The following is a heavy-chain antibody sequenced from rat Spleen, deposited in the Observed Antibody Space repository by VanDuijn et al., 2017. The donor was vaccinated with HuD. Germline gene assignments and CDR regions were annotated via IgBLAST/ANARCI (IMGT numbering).Heavy chain of an antibody. J-gene: IGHJ4*01. V-gene: IGHV3-1*01. Sequence: EVQLQESGPGLVKPSQSLSLTCSVTDSSITSNYCGWIRKFPGNKMEWMGFITYSGTTTYNPSLKSRISITLNTSKNQFFLQLNSVTTEETATYYCARGAGYVVDAWGQGASVTVSS. CDR2: ITYSGTT. D-gene: IGHD1-4*01. CDR1: DSSITSNY. CDR3: ARGAGYVVDA.